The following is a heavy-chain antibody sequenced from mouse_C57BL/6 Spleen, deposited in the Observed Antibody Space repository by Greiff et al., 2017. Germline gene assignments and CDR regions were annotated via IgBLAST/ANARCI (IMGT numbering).Heavy chain of an antibody. V-gene: IGHV3-6*01. Sequence: EVKLVESGPGLVKPSQSLSLTCSVTGYSITSGYYWNWIRQFPGNKLEWMGYISYDGSNNYNPSLKNRISITRDTSKNQFFLKLNSVTTEDTATYYCARGVPLYFDYWGQGTTLTVSS. CDR1: GYSITSGYY. CDR3: ARGVPLYFDY. J-gene: IGHJ2*01. D-gene: IGHD2-14*01. CDR2: ISYDGSN.